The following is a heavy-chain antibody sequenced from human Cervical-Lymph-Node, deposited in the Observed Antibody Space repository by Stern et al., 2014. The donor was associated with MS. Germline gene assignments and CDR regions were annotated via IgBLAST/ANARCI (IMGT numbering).Heavy chain of an antibody. CDR3: ARGLLGSENAFDI. V-gene: IGHV1-18*01. D-gene: IGHD2-15*01. CDR2: ISAYNVNT. J-gene: IGHJ3*02. CDR1: GYTFTSYG. Sequence: VQLVQSGAEVKKTGASVKVSCKDSGYTFTSYGISWVRQAPGPELEWMGWISAYNVNTNYAQKLQGRVTMTTDTSTSTAYMELSSLRSDDTAVYYCARGLLGSENAFDIWGQGTMVTVSS.